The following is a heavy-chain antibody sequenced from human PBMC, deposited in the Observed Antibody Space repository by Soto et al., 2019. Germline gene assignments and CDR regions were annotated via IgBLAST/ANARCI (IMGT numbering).Heavy chain of an antibody. CDR1: GGSFSGYY. V-gene: IGHV4-34*01. CDR2: INHSGST. Sequence: QVQLQQWGAGLLKPSETLSLTCAVYGGSFSGYYWSWIRQPPGKGLEWIGEINHSGSTNYNPSLKSRVTISVDTSKNQFSLKLSSVTAADTAVYYCARGLIGGVSTLVPLDYWGQGTLFTVSS. D-gene: IGHD6-13*01. CDR3: ARGLIGGVSTLVPLDY. J-gene: IGHJ4*02.